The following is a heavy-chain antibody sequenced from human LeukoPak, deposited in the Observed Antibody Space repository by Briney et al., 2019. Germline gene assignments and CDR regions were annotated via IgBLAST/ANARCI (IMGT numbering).Heavy chain of an antibody. J-gene: IGHJ4*02. CDR2: IIPIFGTA. D-gene: IGHD3-22*01. V-gene: IGHV1-69*13. Sequence: ASVKVSCKASGGTFSSCAISWVRQAPGQGLEWMGGIIPIFGTANYAQKFQGRVTITADESTSTAYMELSSLRSEDTAVYYCARQQRGSSGYYVLVVWGQGTLVTVSS. CDR1: GGTFSSCA. CDR3: ARQQRGSSGYYVLVV.